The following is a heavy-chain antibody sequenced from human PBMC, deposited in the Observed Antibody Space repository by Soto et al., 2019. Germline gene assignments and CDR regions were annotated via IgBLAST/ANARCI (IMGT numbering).Heavy chain of an antibody. Sequence: PSETLSLTCAVYGGSFSGYYWSWIRQPPGKGLEWIGEITHSGSTNYNPSLKSRVTISVDTSKNQFSLKLSSVTAADTAVYYCARSLLRYGMDVWGQGTTVTVSS. V-gene: IGHV4-34*01. CDR1: GGSFSGYY. CDR2: ITHSGST. CDR3: ARSLLRYGMDV. J-gene: IGHJ6*02.